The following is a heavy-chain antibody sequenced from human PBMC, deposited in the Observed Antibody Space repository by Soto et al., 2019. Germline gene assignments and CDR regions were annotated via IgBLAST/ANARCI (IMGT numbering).Heavy chain of an antibody. V-gene: IGHV3-23*01. Sequence: GGSLRLSCAASGFTFSSYAMSWVRQAPGKGLEWVSAISGSGGSTYYADSVKGRFTISRDNSKNTLYLQMNSLRAEDTAVYYCAKDYDFWSGPRRPNAFDIWGQGTMVTVSS. CDR1: GFTFSSYA. D-gene: IGHD3-3*01. CDR2: ISGSGGST. J-gene: IGHJ3*02. CDR3: AKDYDFWSGPRRPNAFDI.